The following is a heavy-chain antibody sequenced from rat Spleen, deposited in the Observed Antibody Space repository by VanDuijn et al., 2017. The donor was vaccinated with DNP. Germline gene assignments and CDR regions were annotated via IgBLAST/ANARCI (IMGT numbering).Heavy chain of an antibody. V-gene: IGHV3-1*01. CDR3: ARSSSILDYFNY. Sequence: EVQLQESGPGLVKPSHSLSLTCSDTGYSIPSNYWAWIRKVPGNKMEWIGHISNSGSTNYNPSLKSRISITRDTSKNQFFLQLNSVTTEDTATYYCARSSSILDYFNYWGQGFMVTVSS. CDR1: GYSIPSNY. J-gene: IGHJ2*01. CDR2: ISNSGST. D-gene: IGHD1-6*01.